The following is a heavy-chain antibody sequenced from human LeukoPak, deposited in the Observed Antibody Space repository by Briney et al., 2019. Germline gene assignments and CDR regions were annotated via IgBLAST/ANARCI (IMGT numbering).Heavy chain of an antibody. D-gene: IGHD3-22*01. CDR1: GYTFTSYG. Sequence: APVKVSCKASGYTFTSYGISWVRQAPGQGLEWMGWISAYNGNTNYAQKLQGRVTMTTDTSTSTAYMELRSLRSDDTAVYYCARNNYYDSSGYPDYWGQGTLVTVSS. CDR2: ISAYNGNT. J-gene: IGHJ4*02. V-gene: IGHV1-18*01. CDR3: ARNNYYDSSGYPDY.